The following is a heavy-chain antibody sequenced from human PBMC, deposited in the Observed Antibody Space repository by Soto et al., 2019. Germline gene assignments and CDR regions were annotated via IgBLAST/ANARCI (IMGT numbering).Heavy chain of an antibody. V-gene: IGHV3-64D*06. CDR1: GFTFRTYT. D-gene: IGHD3-22*01. Sequence: PGGSLRLSCSASGFTFRTYTMHWVRQAPGKGLEYVSTINSNGGSTYYADSVKARFTISRDNSKNTLYLQMSSLRTEDTAIYYCARVIVRTSYSDRSGYYFKYWGQGTLVTVSS. CDR3: ARVIVRTSYSDRSGYYFKY. J-gene: IGHJ4*02. CDR2: INSNGGST.